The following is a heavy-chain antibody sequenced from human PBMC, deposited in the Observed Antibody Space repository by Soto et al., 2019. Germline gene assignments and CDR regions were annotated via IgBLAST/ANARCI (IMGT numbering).Heavy chain of an antibody. CDR3: AGNCIRTSCYWRNHGMDV. Sequence: EVQLVESGGDMVQPGGSLRLSCAASGFTFSSYWMTWVRQVPGKGLEWVAIMNQDGSEKYYVDSVKGRFTISRDNAKNSLYLQMNSLRAEDTAVYYCAGNCIRTSCYWRNHGMDVWGQGTTVTVSS. CDR2: MNQDGSEK. CDR1: GFTFSSYW. V-gene: IGHV3-7*01. J-gene: IGHJ6*02. D-gene: IGHD2-2*01.